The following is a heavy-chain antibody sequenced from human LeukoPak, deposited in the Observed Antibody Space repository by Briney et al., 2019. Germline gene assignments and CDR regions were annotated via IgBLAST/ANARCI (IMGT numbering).Heavy chain of an antibody. CDR2: IYYSGST. V-gene: IGHV4-39*01. D-gene: IGHD3-22*01. J-gene: IGHJ4*02. CDR3: ASRTHYYDSSGYFH. CDR1: GGSISSSSYY. Sequence: PSETLSLTCTVSGGSISSSSYYWGWIRQPPGKGLEWIGGIYYSGSTYYNPSLKSRVTISVDTSKNQFSLKLSSVTAADTAVYYCASRTHYYDSSGYFHWGQATLLTVSS.